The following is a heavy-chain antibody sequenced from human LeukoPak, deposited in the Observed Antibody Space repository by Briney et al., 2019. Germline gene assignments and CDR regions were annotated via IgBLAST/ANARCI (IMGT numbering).Heavy chain of an antibody. D-gene: IGHD3-10*01. J-gene: IGHJ4*02. V-gene: IGHV3-23*01. CDR3: AKDFILLWFGESSPGFDY. CDR2: ISGSGGST. Sequence: GGSLRLSCAASGFTFSSYGMSWVRQAPGKGLEWVSAISGSGGSTYYADSVKGRFTIYRDNSKNTLYLQMNSLRAEDTAVYYCAKDFILLWFGESSPGFDYWGQGTLVTVSS. CDR1: GFTFSSYG.